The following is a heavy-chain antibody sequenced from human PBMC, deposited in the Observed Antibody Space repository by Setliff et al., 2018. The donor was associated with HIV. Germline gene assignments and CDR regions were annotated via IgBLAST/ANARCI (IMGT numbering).Heavy chain of an antibody. D-gene: IGHD2-15*01. J-gene: IGHJ3*02. CDR2: FDPEDGET. CDR1: GNSLTESS. CDR3: AIGIGFCSGGSCWGI. V-gene: IGHV1-24*01. Sequence: ASVKVSCKVSGNSLTESSMHWVRKAPGKGLEWMGGFDPEDGETIYALKFQGRVTMTEDTSTDTGYMELSSLRSEDTALYYCAIGIGFCSGGSCWGIWGQGTMVTVSS.